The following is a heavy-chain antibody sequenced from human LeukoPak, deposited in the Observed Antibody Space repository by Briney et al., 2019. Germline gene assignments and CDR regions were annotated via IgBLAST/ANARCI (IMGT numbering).Heavy chain of an antibody. Sequence: SETLSLTCTVSGGSISSYYWSWIRQPPGKGLEWIGYLYYSGSTNYNPSLKSRLTISVDTSKNQFSLKLTSVTAADTAVYYCARQGLRLGELSPYDYWGQGTLVTVSS. CDR3: ARQGLRLGELSPYDY. CDR2: LYYSGST. CDR1: GGSISSYY. J-gene: IGHJ4*02. V-gene: IGHV4-59*08. D-gene: IGHD3-16*02.